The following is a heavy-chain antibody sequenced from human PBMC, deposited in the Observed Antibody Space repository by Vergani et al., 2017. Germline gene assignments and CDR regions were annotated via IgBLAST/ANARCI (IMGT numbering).Heavy chain of an antibody. J-gene: IGHJ2*01. V-gene: IGHV3-30-3*01. CDR1: GFALNRHA. CDR2: ISFDGTNE. CDR3: VRLPRGPRNCDL. Sequence: VQLVESGGGVVQPGTSLRLSCVVSGFALNRHAMYWARQAPGKGLEWVVGISFDGTNEYYPDLVKGRFTISRDIAKNTLYLQVRSLRLEDTGVYLCVRLPRGPRNCDLWGRGTLITVSS.